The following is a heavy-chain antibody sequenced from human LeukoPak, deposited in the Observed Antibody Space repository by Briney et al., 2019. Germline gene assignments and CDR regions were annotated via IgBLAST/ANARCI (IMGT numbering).Heavy chain of an antibody. J-gene: IGHJ6*03. CDR1: GFTFDDYG. CDR3: ARFMAAGPEVGYYYYMDV. CDR2: INWNGGST. D-gene: IGHD6-25*01. Sequence: AGGSLRLSCAASGFTFDDYGMSWVRQAPGKGLEWVSGINWNGGSTGYADSVKGRFTISRDNAKNSLYLQMNSLRAEDTALYYCARFMAAGPEVGYYYYMDVWGKGTTVTVSS. V-gene: IGHV3-20*04.